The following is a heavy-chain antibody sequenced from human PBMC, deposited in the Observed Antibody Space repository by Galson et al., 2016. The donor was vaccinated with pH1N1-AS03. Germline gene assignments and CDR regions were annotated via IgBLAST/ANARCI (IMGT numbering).Heavy chain of an antibody. V-gene: IGHV4-34*01. CDR2: IHHSGSPT. J-gene: IGHJ4*02. D-gene: IGHD3-10*01. Sequence: TLSLTCAVYGGSFSGYYWSWIHQPPGKGLEWIGEIHHSGSPTNYSPSLKSRVTISVDTSKNQFSLKLSSVTAADTAIYFCARGGVFFSGSGSYHNWGQGTLVTVSS. CDR1: GGSFSGYY. CDR3: ARGGVFFSGSGSYHN.